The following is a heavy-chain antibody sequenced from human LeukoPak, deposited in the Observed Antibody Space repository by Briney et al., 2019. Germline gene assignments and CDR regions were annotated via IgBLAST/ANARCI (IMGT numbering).Heavy chain of an antibody. CDR2: ISSSGSTI. Sequence: GGSLSLSCAASGFTFSDYYMSWIRQAPGKGLEWVSYISSSGSTIYYTDSVKGRFTISRDNAKNSLYLQMNSLRAEDTAVYYCASRENYNCFDPWGQGTLVTVSS. V-gene: IGHV3-11*01. CDR1: GFTFSDYY. CDR3: ASRENYNCFDP. J-gene: IGHJ5*02. D-gene: IGHD2/OR15-2a*01.